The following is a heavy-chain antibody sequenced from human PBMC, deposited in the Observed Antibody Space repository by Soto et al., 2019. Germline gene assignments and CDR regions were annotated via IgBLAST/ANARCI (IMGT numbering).Heavy chain of an antibody. CDR2: ISGSGGST. V-gene: IGHV3-23*01. D-gene: IGHD5-12*01. J-gene: IGHJ3*02. CDR1: GFTFSSYA. Sequence: TGGSLRLSCAASGFTFSSYAMSWVRQAPGKGLEWVSAISGSGGSTYYADSVKGRFTISRDNSKNTLYLQMNSLRAEGTAVYYCAKSLRPQGWLPLRVCAFDIWGQVTIVPVS. CDR3: AKSLRPQGWLPLRVCAFDI.